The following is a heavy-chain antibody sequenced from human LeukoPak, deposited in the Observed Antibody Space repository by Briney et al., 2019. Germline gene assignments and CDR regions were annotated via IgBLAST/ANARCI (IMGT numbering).Heavy chain of an antibody. D-gene: IGHD2-2*01. CDR1: GCTFTSYG. J-gene: IGHJ4*02. CDR2: ISAYNGNT. Sequence: ASVKVSCKASGCTFTSYGISWVRQAPGQGLEWMGWISAYNGNTNYAQKLQGRVTMTTDTSTSTAYMELRSLRSDDTAVYYCASHLGYCSSTSCYSEYYFDYWGQGTLVTVSS. V-gene: IGHV1-18*04. CDR3: ASHLGYCSSTSCYSEYYFDY.